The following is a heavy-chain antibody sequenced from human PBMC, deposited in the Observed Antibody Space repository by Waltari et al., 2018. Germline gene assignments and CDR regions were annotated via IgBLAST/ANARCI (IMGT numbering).Heavy chain of an antibody. D-gene: IGHD3-10*01. V-gene: IGHV3-74*01. Sequence: EVQLDESGGGLVQPGGSLRLPCSASGFTFTRYLMNGVRQAPGKGLVWVARSNSDGSSTTYADSVKGRFTISRDNAKNTVYLQMNSLRVEDTAVYYCTRALWLGELYDYWGQGTLVTVSS. CDR2: SNSDGSST. J-gene: IGHJ4*02. CDR3: TRALWLGELYDY. CDR1: GFTFTRYL.